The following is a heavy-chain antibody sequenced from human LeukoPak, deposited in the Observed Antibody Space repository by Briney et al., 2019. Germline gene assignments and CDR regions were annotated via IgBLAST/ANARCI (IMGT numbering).Heavy chain of an antibody. CDR2: LIPIYGSA. CDR1: GGSFTFTSHA. Sequence: SVKVFCKASGGSFTFTSHAISWVRQAPGQGLEWMGGLIPIYGSANYAQKFQGRLTITSDESTRTVYMELSSLRPEDSAVHYCAGFFYDNSGDAFDLWGQGTMVTVSS. J-gene: IGHJ3*01. CDR3: AGFFYDNSGDAFDL. V-gene: IGHV1-69*13. D-gene: IGHD3-22*01.